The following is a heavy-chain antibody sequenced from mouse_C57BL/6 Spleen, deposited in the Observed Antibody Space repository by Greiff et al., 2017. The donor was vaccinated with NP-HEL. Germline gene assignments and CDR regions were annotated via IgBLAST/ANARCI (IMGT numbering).Heavy chain of an antibody. CDR3: ARGYYGSSYDSYAMDY. CDR2: IRNKANGYTT. V-gene: IGHV7-3*01. Sequence: EVHLVESGGGLVQPGGSLSLSCAASGFTFTDYYMSWVRQPPGKALEWLGFIRNKANGYTTEYSASVKGRFTISRDNSQSILYLQMNALRAEDSATYYCARGYYGSSYDSYAMDYWGQGTSVTVSS. D-gene: IGHD1-1*01. CDR1: GFTFTDYY. J-gene: IGHJ4*01.